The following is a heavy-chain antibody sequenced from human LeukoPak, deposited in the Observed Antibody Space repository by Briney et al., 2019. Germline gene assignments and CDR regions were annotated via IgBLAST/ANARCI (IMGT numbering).Heavy chain of an antibody. Sequence: SETLSLTCAVSGDSISSGGYSWSWIRQTPGKGLEWIAYIHDSGSTYNNPSLKSRLSISIDTFKNQFSLKLNSVTAADTAVYYCARVVAAAGNNWFDPWGQGTLVTVSS. CDR2: IHDSGST. V-gene: IGHV4-30-4*07. CDR1: GDSISSGGYS. D-gene: IGHD6-13*01. J-gene: IGHJ5*02. CDR3: ARVVAAAGNNWFDP.